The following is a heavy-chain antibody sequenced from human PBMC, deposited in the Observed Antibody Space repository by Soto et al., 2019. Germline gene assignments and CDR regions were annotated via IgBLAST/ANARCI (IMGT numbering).Heavy chain of an antibody. CDR1: GDSITDYY. CDR3: ARYSVATIRFFDY. V-gene: IGHV4-59*01. D-gene: IGHD5-12*01. J-gene: IGHJ4*02. CDR2: IHHTGTA. Sequence: QVQLQESGPGLVKPSETLSLTCTVSGDSITDYYWSWIRESPGKGLEWIAYIHHTGTANYNPSLKSRVTISVDTSKSQFSLRLSSVTDADTAVYFCARYSVATIRFFDYWGQGTLVTVSS.